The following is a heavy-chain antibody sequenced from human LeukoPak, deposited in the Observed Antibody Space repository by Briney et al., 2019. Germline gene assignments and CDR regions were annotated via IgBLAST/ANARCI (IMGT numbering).Heavy chain of an antibody. V-gene: IGHV1-69*05. D-gene: IGHD2-2*02. J-gene: IGHJ6*03. CDR3: ARDALETSCYRTHCYYYYMDV. CDR2: IIPIFGTA. CDR1: GGTLSSYA. Sequence: ASVKVSCKASGGTLSSYAISWVRQAPGQGLEWMGGIIPIFGTASYAQKFQGRVTITTDESTSTAYMGLSSLRSEDTAVYYCARDALETSCYRTHCYYYYMDVWGKGTTVTVSS.